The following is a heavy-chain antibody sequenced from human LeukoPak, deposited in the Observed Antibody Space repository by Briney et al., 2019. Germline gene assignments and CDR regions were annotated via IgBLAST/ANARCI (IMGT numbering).Heavy chain of an antibody. V-gene: IGHV4-4*02. J-gene: IGHJ6*02. Sequence: SETLSLTCAVSGGSISSSNWWSWVRQPPGKGLEWIGEIYHSGSTNYNPSLKSRVTISVDKSKNQFSLKLSSVTAADTAVYYCASQKGRQWPGTRRHYYGMDVWGQGTTVTVSS. D-gene: IGHD6-19*01. CDR1: GGSISSSNW. CDR3: ASQKGRQWPGTRRHYYGMDV. CDR2: IYHSGST.